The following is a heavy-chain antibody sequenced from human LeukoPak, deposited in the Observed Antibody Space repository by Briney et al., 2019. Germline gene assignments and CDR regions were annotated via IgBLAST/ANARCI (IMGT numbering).Heavy chain of an antibody. CDR1: QFTFSSYG. D-gene: IGHD5-12*01. J-gene: IGHJ4*02. V-gene: IGHV3-30*18. CDR3: AKDIEALPDY. Sequence: PGGSLRLSCAGSQFTFSSYGMHWVRQAPGKGLEWVAAVSFDGNNKYYADSVKGRFTISRDNSKNTLYLQMDSLRAEDTAVYYCAKDIEALPDYWGQGTLVTVSS. CDR2: VSFDGNNK.